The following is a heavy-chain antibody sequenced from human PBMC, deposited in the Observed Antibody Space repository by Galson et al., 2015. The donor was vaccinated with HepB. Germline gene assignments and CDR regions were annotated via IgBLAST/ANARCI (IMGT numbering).Heavy chain of an antibody. V-gene: IGHV3-9*01. Sequence: SLRLSCAASGFSIDDYAMHWVRQPPGKGPEWVSLISRNGNNIGYAASVRGRFTISRDNAKNALYLQMNNLRPEDTALYYCAKEKTSAWMVRGSFDYWGQGTLVTVSS. CDR1: GFSIDDYA. D-gene: IGHD6-19*01. J-gene: IGHJ4*02. CDR3: AKEKTSAWMVRGSFDY. CDR2: ISRNGNNI.